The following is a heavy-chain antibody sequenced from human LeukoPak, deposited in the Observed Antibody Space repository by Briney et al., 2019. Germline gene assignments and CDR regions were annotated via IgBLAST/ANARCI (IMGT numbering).Heavy chain of an antibody. CDR1: GFTFSSYA. D-gene: IGHD3-10*01. CDR3: ARTGYGSGSYYFDY. Sequence: GGSLRLSCAASGFTFSSYAMHWVRQAPGKGLEWVAVISYDGSNKYYADSVKGRFTISRDNSKNTLCLQMNSLRAEDTAVYYCARTGYGSGSYYFDYWGQGTLVTVSS. V-gene: IGHV3-30-3*01. J-gene: IGHJ4*02. CDR2: ISYDGSNK.